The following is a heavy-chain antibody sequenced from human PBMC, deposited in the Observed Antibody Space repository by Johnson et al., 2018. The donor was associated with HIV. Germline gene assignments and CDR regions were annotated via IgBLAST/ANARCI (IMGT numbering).Heavy chain of an antibody. CDR1: GFTFSSYA. Sequence: VQLVESGGGLVQPGGSLRLSCAASGFTFSSYAMHWVRQAPGKGLEYVSGISSNGGSTYYAKSVKGRFTISRDNAKKSLYLQMNSLRVEDTAVYYCVRSNGRLAAFDIWGQGTMVTVSS. D-gene: IGHD3-9*01. CDR2: ISSNGGST. J-gene: IGHJ3*02. CDR3: VRSNGRLAAFDI. V-gene: IGHV3-64*01.